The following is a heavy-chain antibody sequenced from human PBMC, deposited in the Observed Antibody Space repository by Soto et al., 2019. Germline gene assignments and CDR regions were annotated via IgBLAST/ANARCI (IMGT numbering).Heavy chain of an antibody. V-gene: IGHV4-59*02. CDR1: GDSVTSHY. CDR2: MHYTGFS. Sequence: SETLSLTCSFSGDSVTSHYLTWIRQSPEKGLEWIAYMHYTGFSHYNPSLKSRLTISIDRSKNQFTLQLTSVTVADTAVYYCATSTGKAWYPYWGEGTQVTVSP. D-gene: IGHD6-13*01. J-gene: IGHJ4*02. CDR3: ATSTGKAWYPY.